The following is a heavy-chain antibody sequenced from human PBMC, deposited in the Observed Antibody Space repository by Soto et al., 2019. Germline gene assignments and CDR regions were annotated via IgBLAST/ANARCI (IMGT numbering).Heavy chain of an antibody. CDR3: ARGRNYLDY. Sequence: GESLKISCAASGFTFSSNSMNWVRQAPGMGLEWVSYISGSSSTIFYADSVKGRFTISRDNAKNSLYLQMNSLRAEDTAVYFCARGRNYLDYWGQGTLVTVSS. CDR1: GFTFSSNS. J-gene: IGHJ4*02. CDR2: ISGSSSTI. V-gene: IGHV3-48*01.